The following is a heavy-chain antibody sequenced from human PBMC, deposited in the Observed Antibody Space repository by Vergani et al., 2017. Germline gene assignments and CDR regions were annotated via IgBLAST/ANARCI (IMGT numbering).Heavy chain of an antibody. CDR3: ARYCSSTSCYGLHFDY. V-gene: IGHV4-38-2*01. CDR1: GYSISSGYY. CDR2: IYHSGST. Sequence: QVQLQESGPGLVKPSETLSLTCAVSGYSISSGYYWGWIRQPPGKGLKWIGSIYHSGSTYYNPSLKSRVTISVDTSKNQFSLKLSSVTAADTAVYYCARYCSSTSCYGLHFDYWGQGTLVTVSS. D-gene: IGHD2-2*01. J-gene: IGHJ4*02.